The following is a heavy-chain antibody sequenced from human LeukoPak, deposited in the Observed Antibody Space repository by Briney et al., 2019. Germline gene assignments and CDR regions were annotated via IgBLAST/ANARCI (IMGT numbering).Heavy chain of an antibody. CDR3: AKSRYAEYYYGMDV. Sequence: QPGRSLRLSCAASGFNFDNSAMHWVRHAPGKGLEWVSGINWDSSSVGYADSVKGRFTISRDNAKNSLYLQMNSLRAEDTALYYCAKSRYAEYYYGMDVWGQGTTVTGSS. V-gene: IGHV3-9*01. D-gene: IGHD6-6*01. CDR2: INWDSSSV. J-gene: IGHJ6*02. CDR1: GFNFDNSA.